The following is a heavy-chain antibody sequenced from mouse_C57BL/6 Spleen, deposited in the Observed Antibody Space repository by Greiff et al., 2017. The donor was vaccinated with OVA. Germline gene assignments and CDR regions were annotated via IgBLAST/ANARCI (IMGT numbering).Heavy chain of an antibody. D-gene: IGHD1-1*01. V-gene: IGHV1-19*01. Sequence: DVQLQESGPVLVKPGASVKMSCKASGYTFTDYYMNWVKQSHGKSLEWIGVINPYNGGTSYNQKFKGKATLTVDKSSSTAYMELNSLTSEDSAVYYCATVVGDYYAMDDWGQGTSVTVSS. J-gene: IGHJ4*01. CDR2: INPYNGGT. CDR1: GYTFTDYY. CDR3: ATVVGDYYAMDD.